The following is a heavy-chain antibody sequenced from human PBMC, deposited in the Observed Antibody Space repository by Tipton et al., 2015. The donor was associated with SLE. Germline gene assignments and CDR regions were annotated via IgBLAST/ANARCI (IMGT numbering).Heavy chain of an antibody. J-gene: IGHJ4*02. CDR3: ARLVGATTGASFDY. V-gene: IGHV1-69*01. CDR2: VIPIFGTA. D-gene: IGHD1-26*01. Sequence: QSGPEVKKPGSSVKVSCKASGGTFGGYAISWVRQAPGQGLEWMGGVIPIFGTANYAQKFQGRVTITADESTSTAYMELSSLRSEDTAVYYCARLVGATTGASFDYWGQGTLVTVSS. CDR1: GGTFGGYA.